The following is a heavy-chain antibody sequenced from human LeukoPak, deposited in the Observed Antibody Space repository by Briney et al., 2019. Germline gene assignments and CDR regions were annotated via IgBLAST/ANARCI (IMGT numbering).Heavy chain of an antibody. J-gene: IGHJ4*02. CDR2: INPNSGGT. CDR1: GYTFTGYY. Sequence: GASVKVSCKASGYTFTGYYMHWARQAPGQGLEWMGRINPNSGGTNYAQKFQGRVTMTRDTSISTAYMELSRLRSDDTAVYYCARSITMVRGVIAAIDYWGQGTLVTVSS. V-gene: IGHV1-2*06. D-gene: IGHD3-10*01. CDR3: ARSITMVRGVIAAIDY.